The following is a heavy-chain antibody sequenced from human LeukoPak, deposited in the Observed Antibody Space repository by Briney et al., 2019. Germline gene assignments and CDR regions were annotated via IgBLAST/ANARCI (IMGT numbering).Heavy chain of an antibody. V-gene: IGHV1-2*02. CDR2: INPNSGGT. Sequence: ASVKVSCKASGYTFTGYYIHWVRQAPGQGLEWMGWINPNSGGTNYAQKFQGRVTTTRDTSISTAYMELSRLRSDDTAVYYCARGGIVGVYNWFDPWGQGTLVTVSS. J-gene: IGHJ5*02. CDR3: ARGGIVGVYNWFDP. CDR1: GYTFTGYY. D-gene: IGHD1-26*01.